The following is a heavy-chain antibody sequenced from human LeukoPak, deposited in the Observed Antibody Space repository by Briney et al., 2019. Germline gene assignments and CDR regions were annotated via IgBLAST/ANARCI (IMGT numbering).Heavy chain of an antibody. CDR1: GFTFNKYY. CDR2: ISSDGSNT. J-gene: IGHJ4*02. V-gene: IGHV3-74*01. CDR3: IRVPY. Sequence: GGSLRLSCAVSGFTFNKYYMHWVRQAPGKGPVWASRISSDGSNTNYADSVKGRFTISRDNAKNTLYLQMNSLRAEDTAVYYCIRVPYWGQGALVTVSS.